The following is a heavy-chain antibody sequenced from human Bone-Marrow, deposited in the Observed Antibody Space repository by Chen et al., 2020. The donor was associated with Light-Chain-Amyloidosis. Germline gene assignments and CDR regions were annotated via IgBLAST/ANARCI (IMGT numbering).Heavy chain of an antibody. V-gene: IGHV3-23*04. CDR1: GFAFSSYA. CDR2: ISGSGALR. D-gene: IGHD3-9*01. Sequence: EVQLVESGGGLLQRGGSLRLSCAASGFAFSSYAMSWVRQAPGRGLEGVSTISGSGALRHSGGSVECLLSISRDNSKHALFLQMNRLRAEDTAVDYCAKDISYDDILPGYPADAFDIWGQGTMVTVSS. CDR3: AKDISYDDILPGYPADAFDI. J-gene: IGHJ3*02.